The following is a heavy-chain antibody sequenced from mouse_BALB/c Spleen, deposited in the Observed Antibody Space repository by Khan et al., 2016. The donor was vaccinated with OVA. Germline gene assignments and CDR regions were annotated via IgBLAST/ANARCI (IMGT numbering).Heavy chain of an antibody. V-gene: IGHV1-9*01. CDR2: ILPGSDSP. CDR3: AGQGGGYVSWFAY. CDR1: GYTLSSYW. J-gene: IGHJ3*01. D-gene: IGHD2-2*01. Sequence: QVQLQQSGTELLKPGASVKISCKATGYTLSSYWIEWIKQRTGHGLEWIGEILPGSDSPNYNERFMGKATFTADTSSNTAHMQLSSLTSEDSAVYDCAGQGGGYVSWFAYWGQGTLVTVSA.